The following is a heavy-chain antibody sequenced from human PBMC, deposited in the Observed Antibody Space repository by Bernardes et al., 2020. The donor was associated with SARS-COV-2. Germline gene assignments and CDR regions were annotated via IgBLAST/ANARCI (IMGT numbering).Heavy chain of an antibody. CDR3: ARNEDV. Sequence: ASVKVSCQASGDTFSNFYIHWVRQAPGQRLEWMGWINAGTGETKYSQNSQGRVTITRDTPASTAYMEMSSLRSEDTAVYYCARNEDVWGQGTLVTVSS. V-gene: IGHV1-3*01. CDR2: INAGTGET. J-gene: IGHJ4*02. CDR1: GDTFSNFY.